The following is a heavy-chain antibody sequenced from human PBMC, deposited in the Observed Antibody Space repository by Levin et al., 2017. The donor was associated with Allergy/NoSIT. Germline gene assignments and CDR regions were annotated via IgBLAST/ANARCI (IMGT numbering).Heavy chain of an antibody. CDR1: GFTFSSYA. CDR3: ARDFMGGSGYDYWFDP. Sequence: GESLKISCAASGFTFSSYAMHWVRQAPGKGLEWVAVISYDGSNKYYADSVKGRFTISRDNSKNTLYLQMNSLRAEDTAVYYCARDFMGGSGYDYWFDPWGQGTLVTVSS. V-gene: IGHV3-30*04. J-gene: IGHJ5*02. CDR2: ISYDGSNK. D-gene: IGHD5-12*01.